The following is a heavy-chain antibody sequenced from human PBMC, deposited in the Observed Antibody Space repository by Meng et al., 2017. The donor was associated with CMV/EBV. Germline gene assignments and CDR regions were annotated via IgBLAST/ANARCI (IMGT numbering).Heavy chain of an antibody. CDR1: GGSFSGYY. D-gene: IGHD2-15*01. CDR2: INHSGST. CDR3: ASSPRRAANNWFDP. J-gene: IGHJ5*02. V-gene: IGHV4-34*01. Sequence: AVFGGSFSGYYWSWSRQPPGKGLEWIGEINHSGSTNYNPSLKSRVTISVDTSKNQFSLKLSSVTAADTAVYYCASSPRRAANNWFDPWGQGTLVTVSS.